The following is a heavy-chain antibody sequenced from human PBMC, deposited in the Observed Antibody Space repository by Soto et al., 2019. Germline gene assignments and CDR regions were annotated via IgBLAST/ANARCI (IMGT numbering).Heavy chain of an antibody. D-gene: IGHD6-19*01. Sequence: EVQLVESGGGLVQPGGSLRLSCAASGFTFSSYSMNWVRQAPGKGLEWVSYISSSSSTIYYADSVKGRFTISRDNAKNSLYLQMNSLRDEDTAGYYCASEAIAVLNWVDPWGQGTLVTVSS. V-gene: IGHV3-48*02. CDR3: ASEAIAVLNWVDP. J-gene: IGHJ5*02. CDR1: GFTFSSYS. CDR2: ISSSSSTI.